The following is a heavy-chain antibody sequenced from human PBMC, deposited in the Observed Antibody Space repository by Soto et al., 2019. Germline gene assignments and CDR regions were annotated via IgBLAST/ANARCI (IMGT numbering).Heavy chain of an antibody. J-gene: IGHJ6*02. V-gene: IGHV1-58*01. D-gene: IGHD5-18*01. CDR3: ATGYSYGLYGMDV. Sequence: SVKVSCKASGFTFTSSAVQWVRQACGQRLEWIGWIVVGSGNTNYAQKFQERVTITRDMSTSTAYMELSSLRSEDTAVYYCATGYSYGLYGMDVWGQGTTVTVSS. CDR1: GFTFTSSA. CDR2: IVVGSGNT.